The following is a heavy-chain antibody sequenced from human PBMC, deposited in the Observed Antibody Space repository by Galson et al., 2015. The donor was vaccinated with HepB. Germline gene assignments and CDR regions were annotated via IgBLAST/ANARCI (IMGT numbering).Heavy chain of an antibody. J-gene: IGHJ3*02. V-gene: IGHV3-21*01. CDR2: ISSSSSYI. CDR3: ARDYVGARGLDAFDI. Sequence: SLRLSCAASGFTFSSYSMNWVRQAPGKGLEWVSSISSSSSYIYYADSVKGRFTISRDNAKNSLYLQMNSLRAEDTAVYYCARDYVGARGLDAFDIWGQGTMVTVSS. D-gene: IGHD1-26*01. CDR1: GFTFSSYS.